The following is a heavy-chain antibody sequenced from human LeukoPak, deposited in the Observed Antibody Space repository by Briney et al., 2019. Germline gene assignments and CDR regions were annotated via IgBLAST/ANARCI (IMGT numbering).Heavy chain of an antibody. CDR3: STDGGITIRPLFDF. CDR2: IKSKNDGGTR. D-gene: IGHD1-14*01. Sequence: GGSLRLSCAASGITFTSAWMGWVRQAPGKGLEWVGRIKSKNDGGTRDYAAPVRGRFTISTDDSKITSYLQMNNLKVEHTAVYYCSTDGGITIRPLFDFWGQGTLVTVSS. V-gene: IGHV3-15*01. CDR1: GITFTSAW. J-gene: IGHJ4*02.